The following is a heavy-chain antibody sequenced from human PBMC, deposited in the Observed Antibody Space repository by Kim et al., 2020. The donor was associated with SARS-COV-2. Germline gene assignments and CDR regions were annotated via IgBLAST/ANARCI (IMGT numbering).Heavy chain of an antibody. Sequence: SETLSLTCAVYGGSFSGYYWSWIRQPPGKGLEWIGEINHSGSTNYNPSLKSRVTISVDTSKNQFSLKLSSVTAADTAVYYCARGDRRGYCSGGSCFRPYDYWGQGTLVTVSS. D-gene: IGHD2-15*01. V-gene: IGHV4-34*01. J-gene: IGHJ4*02. CDR3: ARGDRRGYCSGGSCFRPYDY. CDR1: GGSFSGYY. CDR2: INHSGST.